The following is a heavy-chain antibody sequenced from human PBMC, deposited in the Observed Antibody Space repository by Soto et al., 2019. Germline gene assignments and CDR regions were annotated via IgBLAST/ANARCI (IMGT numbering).Heavy chain of an antibody. CDR3: AKVPTGGMATVFQAFDI. J-gene: IGHJ3*02. D-gene: IGHD4-4*01. Sequence: GGSLRLSCAAPGFTFSSYAMSWVRQAPGKGLEWVSAISYSGGSTYYANSVKGRFTISRDNSKNTLYLQMNSLRAEDTAVYYCAKVPTGGMATVFQAFDIWGQGTMVTVSS. CDR1: GFTFSSYA. V-gene: IGHV3-23*01. CDR2: ISYSGGST.